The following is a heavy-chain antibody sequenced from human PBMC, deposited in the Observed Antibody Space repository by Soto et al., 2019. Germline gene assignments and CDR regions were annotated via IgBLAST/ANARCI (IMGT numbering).Heavy chain of an antibody. D-gene: IGHD6-13*01. CDR1: GFTFSSYA. CDR3: AKIARNRYSSSWYYFDY. CDR2: ISGSGGST. Sequence: SGGSLRLSCAASGFTFSSYAMSWVRQAPGKGLEWVSAISGSGGSTYYADSVKGRFTISRDNSKNTLYLQMNSLRAEDTAVYYCAKIARNRYSSSWYYFDYWGQGTLVTVSS. V-gene: IGHV3-23*01. J-gene: IGHJ4*02.